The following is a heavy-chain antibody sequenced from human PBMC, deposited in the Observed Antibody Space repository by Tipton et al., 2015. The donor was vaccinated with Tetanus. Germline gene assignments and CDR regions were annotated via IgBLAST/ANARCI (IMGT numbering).Heavy chain of an antibody. V-gene: IGHV3-33*01. CDR1: GFTFNGCG. CDR3: SREGSLEWLGPVGS. CDR2: VWYDGSKQ. D-gene: IGHD3-3*01. J-gene: IGHJ4*02. Sequence: SLRLSCAASGFTFNGCGMHWVRQAPGKGLEWLALVWYDGSKQYYADSVKGRFIITRDNSKNTVDLQMNNLRDEDTAVYYCSREGSLEWLGPVGSGGQGTLVPVST.